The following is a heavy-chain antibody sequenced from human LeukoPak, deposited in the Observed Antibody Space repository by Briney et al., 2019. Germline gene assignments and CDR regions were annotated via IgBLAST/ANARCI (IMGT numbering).Heavy chain of an antibody. J-gene: IGHJ4*02. D-gene: IGHD6-13*01. V-gene: IGHV3-11*01. Sequence: GGSLRLSCAASGFTFSDYHMSWIRQSPGKGLEWLSFISSSGSAIYYADSVKGRFTISRDNAKNSLYQQMNSLRAEDTAVYYCARGYSNSWSPFDYWGQGTLVTVSS. CDR2: ISSSGSAI. CDR1: GFTFSDYH. CDR3: ARGYSNSWSPFDY.